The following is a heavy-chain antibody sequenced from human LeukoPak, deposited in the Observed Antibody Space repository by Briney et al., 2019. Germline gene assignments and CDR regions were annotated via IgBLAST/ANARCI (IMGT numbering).Heavy chain of an antibody. Sequence: PGGSLRLSCAASGFTFSNYAMTCVRQAPGKGLEWVSLVSSRGDNTYYADSVKGRFTISRDNSKYTLSLQMNSLRAEDTAVYYCAKDVRVGGGGMDVWGQGTPVTVSS. CDR3: AKDVRVGGGGMDV. CDR2: VSSRGDNT. V-gene: IGHV3-23*01. CDR1: GFTFSNYA. D-gene: IGHD1-26*01. J-gene: IGHJ6*02.